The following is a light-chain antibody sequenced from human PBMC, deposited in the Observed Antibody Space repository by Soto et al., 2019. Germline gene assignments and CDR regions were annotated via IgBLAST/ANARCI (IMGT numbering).Light chain of an antibody. CDR1: SSNIGAAYD. J-gene: IGLJ3*02. V-gene: IGLV1-40*01. CDR2: GNN. Sequence: QYVLTQPPSMSGAPGQKVTISCTRSSSNIGAAYDVHWYQHLPGTAPKLLIYGNNNRPSGVPDRFSGAKSGTSASLAITGLQAEDEAEYFCQSYDSSLSGWVFGGGTQLTVL. CDR3: QSYDSSLSGWV.